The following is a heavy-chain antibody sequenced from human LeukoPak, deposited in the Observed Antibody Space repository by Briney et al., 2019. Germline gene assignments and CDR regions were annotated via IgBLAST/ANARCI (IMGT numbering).Heavy chain of an antibody. Sequence: SETLSLTCAVYDGSFSGYYWSWIRQPPGKGLEWIGEINHSGSTNYNPSLKSRVTISLDTSKSQFSLKVRYVTAADTAVYYCARGLNDSWTGENYWGQGALVTVSS. J-gene: IGHJ4*02. CDR2: INHSGST. CDR3: ARGLNDSWTGENY. CDR1: DGSFSGYY. V-gene: IGHV4-34*01. D-gene: IGHD3-3*01.